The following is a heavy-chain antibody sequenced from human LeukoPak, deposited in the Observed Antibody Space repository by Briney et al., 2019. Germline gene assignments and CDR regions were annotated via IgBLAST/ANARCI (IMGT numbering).Heavy chain of an antibody. CDR2: IIPILGIA. CDR3: ARGGDGLDY. Sequence: SVKVSCKASGYTFTSYDINWVRQATGQGLEWMGRIIPILGIANYAQKFQGRVTITADKSTSTAYMELSSLRSEDTAVYYCARGGDGLDYWGQGTLVTVSS. CDR1: GYTFTSYD. J-gene: IGHJ4*02. V-gene: IGHV1-69*04. D-gene: IGHD5-24*01.